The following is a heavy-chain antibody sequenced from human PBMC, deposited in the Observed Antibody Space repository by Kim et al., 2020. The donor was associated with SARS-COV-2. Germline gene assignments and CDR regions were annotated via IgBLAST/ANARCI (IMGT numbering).Heavy chain of an antibody. Sequence: YSPSFQGHVTISADKSISTAYLQWSSLKASDTAMYYCARSWGSGWYEGDYWGQGTLVTVSS. D-gene: IGHD6-19*01. CDR3: ARSWGSGWYEGDY. V-gene: IGHV5-10-1*01. J-gene: IGHJ4*02.